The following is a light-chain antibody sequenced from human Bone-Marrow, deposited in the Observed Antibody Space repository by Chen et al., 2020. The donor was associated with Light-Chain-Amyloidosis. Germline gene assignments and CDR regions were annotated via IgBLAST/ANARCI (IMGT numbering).Light chain of an antibody. CDR2: GNT. Sequence: QSVLTQPPSVSGAPGQKVTILCTGSSSNIGAGNDVHWYQQLPGTTPKILIYGNTTRRSGLPSRFSGAKSGTSASLVISGLQPDDEADYHCQTYANATHVFGTGTKVIVL. CDR1: SSNIGAGND. V-gene: IGLV1-40*01. CDR3: QTYANATHV. J-gene: IGLJ1*01.